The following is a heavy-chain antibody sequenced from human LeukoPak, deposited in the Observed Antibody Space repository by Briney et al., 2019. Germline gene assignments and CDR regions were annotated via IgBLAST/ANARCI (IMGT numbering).Heavy chain of an antibody. Sequence: SQTLSLTCAISGDSVSSNSAAWNWIRQSPSRGLEWLGRTFYRSKWYNDYAVSVKSRITINPDTSKNQFSLQLNSVIPEDTAVYYCARGSPNLGFCSSTSCYYDMDVWGQGTTVTVSS. D-gene: IGHD2-2*01. CDR3: ARGSPNLGFCSSTSCYYDMDV. CDR2: TFYRSKWYN. V-gene: IGHV6-1*01. CDR1: GDSVSSNSAA. J-gene: IGHJ6*02.